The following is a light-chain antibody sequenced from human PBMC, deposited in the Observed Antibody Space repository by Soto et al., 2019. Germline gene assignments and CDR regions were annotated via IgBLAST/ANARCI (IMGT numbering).Light chain of an antibody. V-gene: IGLV1-44*01. CDR1: SSNIGSNT. J-gene: IGLJ3*02. Sequence: QSVLTQPPSASGTPGQRVTISCSGSSSNIGSNTVNWYQQLPGTAPKLLIYSNNQRPSGVPDRFSGSKSGTSASLAISGLQYEDEADYYCAAWDESLNGWVFGGGTKLTVL. CDR3: AAWDESLNGWV. CDR2: SNN.